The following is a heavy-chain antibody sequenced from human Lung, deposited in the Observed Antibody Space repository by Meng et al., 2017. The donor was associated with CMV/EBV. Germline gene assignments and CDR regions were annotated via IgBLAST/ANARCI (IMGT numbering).Heavy chain of an antibody. D-gene: IGHD2-8*01. J-gene: IGHJ4*02. CDR3: ATNAFDY. CDR2: INTDNGDT. CDR1: GYNFTSYP. Sequence: SVKISCKASGYNFTSYPMHWVRQAPGQSLEWMGWINTDNGDTRFSQHLQGRVTISTDTSATTAYMELSSLRLDDTAIYYCATNAFDYWGQGTLVTVSS. V-gene: IGHV1-3*04.